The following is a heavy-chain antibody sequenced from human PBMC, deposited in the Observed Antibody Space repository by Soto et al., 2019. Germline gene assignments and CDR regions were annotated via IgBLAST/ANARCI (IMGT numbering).Heavy chain of an antibody. V-gene: IGHV3-11*01. CDR2: ISSSGSTV. CDR1: GFTFSDYY. D-gene: IGHD6-19*01. J-gene: IGHJ3*02. Sequence: GGSLRLSCAASGFTFSDYYMSWIRQAPGKGLEWVSYISSSGSTVYYADSVKGRFTISRDNAKNSLYLQMSSLRAEDTAVYYCARDWATVAGKDAFDIWGQGTMVTVSS. CDR3: ARDWATVAGKDAFDI.